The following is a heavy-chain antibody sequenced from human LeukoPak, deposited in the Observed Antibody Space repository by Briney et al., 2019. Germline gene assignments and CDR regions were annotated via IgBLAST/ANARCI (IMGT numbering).Heavy chain of an antibody. V-gene: IGHV4-59*06. Sequence: SETLSLTCTVSGGSISSYYWSWIRQHPGKGLEWIGYIYYSGSTYYNPSLKSRVTISVDTSKNQFSLKLSSVTAADTAVYYCARVRLNYGGNPEYYFDYWGQGTLVTVSS. J-gene: IGHJ4*02. CDR3: ARVRLNYGGNPEYYFDY. CDR1: GGSISSYY. CDR2: IYYSGST. D-gene: IGHD4-23*01.